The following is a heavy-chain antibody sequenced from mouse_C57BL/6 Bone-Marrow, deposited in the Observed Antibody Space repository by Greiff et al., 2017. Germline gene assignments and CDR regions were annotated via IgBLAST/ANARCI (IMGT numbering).Heavy chain of an antibody. CDR2: INPNNGGT. CDR1: GYTFPDYN. V-gene: IGHV1-18*01. J-gene: IGHJ2*01. CDR3: ARQDYGSIPDFDY. D-gene: IGHD1-1*01. Sequence: VQLKESGPELVKPGASVKIPCKASGYTFPDYNMDWVKQSHGKSLEWIGDINPNNGGTIYNQQFKGKATLTVDKSSSTAYMELRSLTSADPAVYYCARQDYGSIPDFDYWGQGTTLTVSS.